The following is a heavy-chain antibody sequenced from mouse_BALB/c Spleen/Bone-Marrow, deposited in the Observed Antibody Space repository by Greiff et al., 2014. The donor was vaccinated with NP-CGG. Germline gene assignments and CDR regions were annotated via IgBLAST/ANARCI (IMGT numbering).Heavy chain of an antibody. Sequence: DVHLVESGGGLVQPGGSRKLSCAASGFTFSSFGMHWVRQAPEKGLEWVAYISSGSSTIYYADTVKGRFTISRDNPKNTLFLQMTSLRSEDTAIYYCARSSYGYDRQAYFFDYWGQGTTLTVSS. CDR3: ARSSYGYDRQAYFFDY. CDR2: ISSGSSTI. V-gene: IGHV5-17*02. D-gene: IGHD2-2*01. CDR1: GFTFSSFG. J-gene: IGHJ2*01.